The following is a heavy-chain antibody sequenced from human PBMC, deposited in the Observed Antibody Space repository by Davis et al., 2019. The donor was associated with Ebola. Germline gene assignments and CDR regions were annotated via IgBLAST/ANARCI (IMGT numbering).Heavy chain of an antibody. CDR1: GYSFISHD. Sequence: ASVQVSCKASGYSFISHDINWVRKASGQRHEWMGWMSPNTGNTGLEQKFQGRLTMTRDTSISTAYMELSSLRSEDTAVYYCATCRGDCGGAFDIWGQGTMVTVSS. CDR2: MSPNTGNT. V-gene: IGHV1-8*01. CDR3: ATCRGDCGGAFDI. D-gene: IGHD2-21*02. J-gene: IGHJ3*02.